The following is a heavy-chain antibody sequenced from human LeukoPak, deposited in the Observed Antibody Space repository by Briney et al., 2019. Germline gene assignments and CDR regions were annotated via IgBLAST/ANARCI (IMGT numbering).Heavy chain of an antibody. Sequence: TGGSLTLSCSASGFTFSAFDMHWLRHTTGKRLEWVSSIGTFDDSYYPRSVKGRFTISRDNAENSLYLQMNGLRGGDTAVYYCARSGGTWYFDLWGRGTLVTVSS. CDR2: IGTFDDS. D-gene: IGHD3-10*01. CDR3: ARSGGTWYFDL. V-gene: IGHV3-13*01. J-gene: IGHJ2*01. CDR1: GFTFSAFD.